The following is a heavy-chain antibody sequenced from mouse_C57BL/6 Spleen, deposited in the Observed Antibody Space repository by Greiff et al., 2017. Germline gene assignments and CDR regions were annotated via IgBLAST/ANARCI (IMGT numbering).Heavy chain of an antibody. V-gene: IGHV1-52*01. CDR3: ARSLDYDYDDGFAY. D-gene: IGHD2-4*01. CDR1: GYTFTSYW. J-gene: IGHJ3*01. Sequence: QVQLQQPGAELVRPGSSVKLSCKASGYTFTSYWLHWVKQRPIQGLEWIGNIDPSDSETHYNQKFKDKATLTVDKSSSTAYMQLSSLTSEDSAVXYCARSLDYDYDDGFAYWGQGTLVTVSA. CDR2: IDPSDSET.